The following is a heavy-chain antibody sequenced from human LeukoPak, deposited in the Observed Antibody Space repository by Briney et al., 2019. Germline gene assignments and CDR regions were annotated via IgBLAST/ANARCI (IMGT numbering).Heavy chain of an antibody. D-gene: IGHD2-15*01. CDR3: ARRRPYCSGGSCYFRFGFDP. CDR1: GYTFTSYD. Sequence: ASVKVSCMASGYTFTSYDINWVRQATGQGLEWMGWMNPNSGNTGYAQKFQGRVTITRNTSISTAYMELSSLRSEDTAVYYCARRRPYCSGGSCYFRFGFDPWGQGTLVTVSS. J-gene: IGHJ5*02. CDR2: MNPNSGNT. V-gene: IGHV1-8*03.